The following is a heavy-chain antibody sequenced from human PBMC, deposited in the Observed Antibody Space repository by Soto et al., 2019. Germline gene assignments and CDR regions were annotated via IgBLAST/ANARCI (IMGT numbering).Heavy chain of an antibody. CDR2: ISGSGGST. CDR3: AKDLDIAVAGGYYLDS. D-gene: IGHD6-19*01. Sequence: LRLSCAASGFTFSDYAMSWVRQAPGKGLEWVSAISGSGGSTYYADSVKGRFTISRDNAKNTLLLQMNSLRAEDAAVYFCAKDLDIAVAGGYYLDSWGQGTLVSVSS. CDR1: GFTFSDYA. J-gene: IGHJ4*02. V-gene: IGHV3-23*01.